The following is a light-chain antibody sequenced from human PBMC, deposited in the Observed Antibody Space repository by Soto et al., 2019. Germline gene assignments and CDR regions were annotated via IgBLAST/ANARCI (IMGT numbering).Light chain of an antibody. J-gene: IGKJ2*01. V-gene: IGKV1-39*01. CDR1: QGITSD. CDR2: AES. Sequence: DIQMTQSPSSLSASVGDRVTITCRASQGITSDLNWYQQKPGRAPKFLIYAESRLQTGVPSRFSGSGSGTDFSLTISSLQPEDFATYYCQQSHTTPYTFGPGTKLEIK. CDR3: QQSHTTPYT.